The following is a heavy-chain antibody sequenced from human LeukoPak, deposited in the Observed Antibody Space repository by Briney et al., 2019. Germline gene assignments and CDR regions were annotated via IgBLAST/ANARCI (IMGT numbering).Heavy chain of an antibody. CDR2: TSSSDAGT. CDR1: GSTLSTYA. J-gene: IGHJ4*02. D-gene: IGHD5-18*01. V-gene: IGHV3-23*01. CDR3: ARDLSGVTGYTYGRGIDY. Sequence: GGSLRLSCAASGSTLSTYAMSWVRQTPGKGLEWVAATSSSDAGTYHADSVRGRFTISRDNAKTSLYLQMNSLRAEDTAVYYCARDLSGVTGYTYGRGIDYWGQGTLVTVSS.